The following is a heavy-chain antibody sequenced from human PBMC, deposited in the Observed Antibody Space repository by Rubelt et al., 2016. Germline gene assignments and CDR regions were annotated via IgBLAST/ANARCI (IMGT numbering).Heavy chain of an antibody. J-gene: IGHJ4*02. CDR2: ISAYNGNT. CDR1: GYTFTSYG. CDR3: AGDRGSPRGGGHDY. D-gene: IGHD3-16*01. V-gene: IGHV1-18*01. Sequence: QVQLVQSGAEVKKPGASVKVSRKASGYTFTSYGISWVRQAPGQGLEWMGWISAYNGNTNYAQKSQGRVTMTTGTAPGTAYMGRRGLRSDGRAGYYGAGDRGSPRGGGHDYWGQGTLVTVSS.